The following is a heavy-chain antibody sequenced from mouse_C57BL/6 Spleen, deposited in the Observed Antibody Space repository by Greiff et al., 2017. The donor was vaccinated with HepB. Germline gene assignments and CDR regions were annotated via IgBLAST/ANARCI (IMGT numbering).Heavy chain of an antibody. J-gene: IGHJ1*03. CDR2: IYPGSGST. CDR3: ARRSIRYFDV. V-gene: IGHV1-55*01. CDR1: GYTFTSYW. Sequence: QVQLQQPGAELVKPGASVKMSCKASGYTFTSYWITWVKQRPGQGLEWIGDIYPGSGSTNYNEKFKSKATLTVDTSSSTAYMQLSNLTSEDSAVYYCARRSIRYFDVWGTGTTVTVSS.